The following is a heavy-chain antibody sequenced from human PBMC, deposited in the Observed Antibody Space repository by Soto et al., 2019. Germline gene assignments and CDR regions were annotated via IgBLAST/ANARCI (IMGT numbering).Heavy chain of an antibody. Sequence: QITLKESGPLLVKPTQTLTLTCTFSGFSLSTSGVGVGWIRQPPGKALEWLALIYWDDTKEYSPSLESRLTTTKGTPKNQVVLKMTNIDPVATATYSCVHKGGGDRILDYWGQGTLLTVSS. J-gene: IGHJ4*02. CDR3: VHKGGGDRILDY. V-gene: IGHV2-5*02. CDR2: IYWDDTK. D-gene: IGHD3-16*01. CDR1: GFSLSTSGVG.